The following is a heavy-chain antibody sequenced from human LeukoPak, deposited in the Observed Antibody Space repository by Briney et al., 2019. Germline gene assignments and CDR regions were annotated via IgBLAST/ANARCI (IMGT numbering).Heavy chain of an antibody. V-gene: IGHV3-33*01. CDR2: IWYDGSNK. J-gene: IGHJ3*02. Sequence: PGGSLRLSCAASGFTFSSYGMHWVRQAPGKGLEWVAVIWYDGSNKYYADSVKGRFTISRDNSKNTLYLQMNSLRAEDTAVYYCARDVPHAVSSPYDILTGYYLYGDGDAFDIWGQGTMVTVSS. CDR3: ARDVPHAVSSPYDILTGYYLYGDGDAFDI. CDR1: GFTFSSYG. D-gene: IGHD3-9*01.